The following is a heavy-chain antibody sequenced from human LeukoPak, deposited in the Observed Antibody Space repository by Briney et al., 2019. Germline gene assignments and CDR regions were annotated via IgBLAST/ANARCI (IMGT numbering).Heavy chain of an antibody. J-gene: IGHJ4*02. V-gene: IGHV4-38-2*01. CDR1: GYSISSGYY. CDR2: IYHSGST. CDR3: ARHPGLQYDTDY. Sequence: SETLSLTCAVSGYSISSGYYWGWIRQPPGKGLEWIGSIYHSGSTYYNPSLKSRVTISVDTSKNQFSLKLSSVTAADTAVYYCARHPGLQYDTDYWGQGTLVTVSS. D-gene: IGHD4-11*01.